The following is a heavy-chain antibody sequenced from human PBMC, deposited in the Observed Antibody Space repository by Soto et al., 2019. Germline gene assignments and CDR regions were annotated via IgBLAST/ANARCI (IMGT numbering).Heavy chain of an antibody. CDR1: GYTFTSYG. J-gene: IGHJ5*02. V-gene: IGHV1-18*01. Sequence: QVQLVQSGAEVKKPGASVKVSCKASGYTFTSYGISWVRQAPGQGLEWMGWISAYKGNTNYAQKLQGRFTMTTDTSTSTAYMELRSLRSDDTAVYYCARDPGYSSSRGQNHWFDPWGQGTLVTVSS. CDR2: ISAYKGNT. D-gene: IGHD6-13*01. CDR3: ARDPGYSSSRGQNHWFDP.